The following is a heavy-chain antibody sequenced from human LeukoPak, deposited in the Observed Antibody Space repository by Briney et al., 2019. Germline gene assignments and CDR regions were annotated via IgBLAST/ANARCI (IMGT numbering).Heavy chain of an antibody. V-gene: IGHV4-34*01. CDR3: ARGRGMYYYGSGSYYWIY. CDR1: GGSFSGYY. D-gene: IGHD3-10*01. CDR2: INHSGST. Sequence: SETLSLTCAVYGGSFSGYYWSWIRQPPGKGLEWIGEINHSGSTNYNPSLKSRVTISVDTSKNQFSLKLSSVTAADTAVYYCARGRGMYYYGSGSYYWIYWGQGTLVTVSS. J-gene: IGHJ4*02.